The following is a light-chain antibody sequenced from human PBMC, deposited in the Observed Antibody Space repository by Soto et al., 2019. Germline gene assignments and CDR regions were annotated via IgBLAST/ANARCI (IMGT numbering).Light chain of an antibody. J-gene: IGLJ3*02. CDR3: CSHAGSHTWV. CDR2: EVF. V-gene: IGLV2-11*01. Sequence: QSALTQPRSVSGSPGQSVTISCTGNSSDVGRYDYVSWYRQDPGKAPKVIIYEVFERPSGVPDRFSGSKSGNTASLTISGLQAEDEADYYCCSHAGSHTWVFGGGTKLTVL. CDR1: SSDVGRYDY.